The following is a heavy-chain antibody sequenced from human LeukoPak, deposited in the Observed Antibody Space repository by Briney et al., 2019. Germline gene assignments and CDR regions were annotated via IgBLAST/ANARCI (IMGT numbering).Heavy chain of an antibody. CDR2: INPNSSGT. CDR1: GYTFTGYY. D-gene: IGHD3-22*01. J-gene: IGHJ6*01. CDR3: ARKDSRRTYGMDV. Sequence: GASVKVSCKASGYTFTGYYMHWVRQAPGQGLEWMGWINPNSSGTNYAQKFQVRVTMTRDTSISTAYMELSRLRSDDKAVYYCARKDSRRTYGMDVWGQGTTVTVSS. V-gene: IGHV1-2*02.